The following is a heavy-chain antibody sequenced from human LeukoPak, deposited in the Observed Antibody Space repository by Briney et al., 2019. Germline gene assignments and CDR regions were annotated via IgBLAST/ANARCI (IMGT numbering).Heavy chain of an antibody. J-gene: IGHJ6*02. CDR1: GFTFSTHW. CDR3: ARLRYSDV. V-gene: IGHV3-7*01. D-gene: IGHD1-14*01. Sequence: GGSLRLSCTASGFTFSTHWMTWVRQAPGKGLEWVANIKEDGSERNHVDSVKGRFTISRDNAKKSIYLEMSSLRDEDTAVYYCARLRYSDVWGQGTTVTVSS. CDR2: IKEDGSER.